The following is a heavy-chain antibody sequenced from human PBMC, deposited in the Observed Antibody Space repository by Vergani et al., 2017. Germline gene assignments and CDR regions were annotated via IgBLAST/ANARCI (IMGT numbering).Heavy chain of an antibody. Sequence: QVQLVQSGAEVKKPGASVKVSCKASGYTFTGYYMHWVRQAPGQGLEWMGWINPNSGGTNYAQKFQGRVTMTRGTSISTAYMELSRLRSDDTAVYYCARLMGGSDTAMVRRDYWGQGTLVTVSS. V-gene: IGHV1-2*02. CDR1: GYTFTGYY. CDR2: INPNSGGT. CDR3: ARLMGGSDTAMVRRDY. J-gene: IGHJ4*02. D-gene: IGHD5-18*01.